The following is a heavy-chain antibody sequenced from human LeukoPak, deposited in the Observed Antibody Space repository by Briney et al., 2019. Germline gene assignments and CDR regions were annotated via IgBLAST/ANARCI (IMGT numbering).Heavy chain of an antibody. D-gene: IGHD3-3*01. CDR1: GGSIKSNNW. J-gene: IGHJ4*02. V-gene: IGHV4-4*02. CDR2: INHSGST. CDR3: ARRRFFSYFDY. Sequence: SGSLSLTCAVSGGSIKSNNWWSWVRQPPGKGLEWIGEINHSGSTNYNPSLKSRVSISVDTSKNQFSLKLSSVTAADTAVYYCARRRFFSYFDYWGQGTLVTVSS.